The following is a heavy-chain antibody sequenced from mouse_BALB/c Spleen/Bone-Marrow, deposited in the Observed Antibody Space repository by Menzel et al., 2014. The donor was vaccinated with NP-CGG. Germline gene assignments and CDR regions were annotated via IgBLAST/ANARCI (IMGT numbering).Heavy chain of an antibody. V-gene: IGHV1-54*03. D-gene: IGHD2-3*01. CDR3: ARYDGYFDY. Sequence: VMLVESGADLVRPGTSVKVSCKASGYALTDYLMEWLKQRPGQGLEWIGVINPGSGSTNYNEKFKDKATLTADKSSSTAYMQLSSLTSDDSAVYFCARYDGYFDYWGQGTILTVSS. CDR2: INPGSGST. J-gene: IGHJ2*01. CDR1: GYALTDYL.